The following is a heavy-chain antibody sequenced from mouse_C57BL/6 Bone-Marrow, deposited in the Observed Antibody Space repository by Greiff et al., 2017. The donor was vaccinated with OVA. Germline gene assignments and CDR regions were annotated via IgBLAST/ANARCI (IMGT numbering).Heavy chain of an antibody. CDR2: IRNKANNHAT. CDR3: TRGSSGYWFAY. J-gene: IGHJ3*01. V-gene: IGHV6-6*01. D-gene: IGHD3-2*02. CDR1: GFTFSDAW. Sequence: DVMLVESGGGLVQPGGSMKLSCAASGFTFSDAWMDWVRQSPEKGLEWVAEIRNKANNHATYYAESVKGRFTISRDDSKSSVYLQMNSLRAEDTGIYYCTRGSSGYWFAYWGQGTLVTVSA.